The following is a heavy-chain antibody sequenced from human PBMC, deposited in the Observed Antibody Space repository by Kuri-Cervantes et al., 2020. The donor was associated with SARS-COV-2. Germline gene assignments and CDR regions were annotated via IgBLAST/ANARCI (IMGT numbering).Heavy chain of an antibody. CDR2: ISYDGSNR. Sequence: GESLKLSCAASGFTFSSYAMHWVRQAPGKGLEWVAVISYDGSNRYHADSVKGRFTISRDNSKHTLYLQMNSLRAEDTAVYYCARAFGGSYFNWFDPWGQGTLVTVSS. CDR3: ARAFGGSYFNWFDP. V-gene: IGHV3-30*04. J-gene: IGHJ5*02. D-gene: IGHD1-26*01. CDR1: GFTFSSYA.